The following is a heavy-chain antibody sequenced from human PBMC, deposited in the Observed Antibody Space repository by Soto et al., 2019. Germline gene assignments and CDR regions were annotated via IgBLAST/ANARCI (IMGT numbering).Heavy chain of an antibody. CDR3: AKDTLRYFDWLLNDNWFDP. D-gene: IGHD3-9*01. J-gene: IGHJ5*02. CDR1: GFTFSSYA. CDR2: ISGSGGST. V-gene: IGHV3-23*01. Sequence: GGSLRLSCAASGFTFSSYAMSWVRQAPGKGLEWVSAISGSGGSTYYADSVKGRFTISRDNSKNTLYLQMNSLRAEDTAVYYCAKDTLRYFDWLLNDNWFDPWGQGTLVTVSS.